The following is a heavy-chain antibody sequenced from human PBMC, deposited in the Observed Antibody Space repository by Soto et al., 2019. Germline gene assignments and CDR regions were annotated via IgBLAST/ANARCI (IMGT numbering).Heavy chain of an antibody. CDR3: ASHYDSSSYYYYYGMDV. Sequence: QVQLVQSGAEVKKPGSSVKVSCKASGGTFSSYAISWVRQAPGQGLEWMGGIIPIFGTADYAQKFQGRVTITADESTSTAYMELCSLRSEDTAVYYCASHYDSSSYYYYYGMDVWGQGTTVTVSS. V-gene: IGHV1-69*12. J-gene: IGHJ6*02. CDR2: IIPIFGTA. CDR1: GGTFSSYA. D-gene: IGHD3-22*01.